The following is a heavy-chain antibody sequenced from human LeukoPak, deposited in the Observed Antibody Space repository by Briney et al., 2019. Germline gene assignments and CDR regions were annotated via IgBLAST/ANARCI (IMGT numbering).Heavy chain of an antibody. D-gene: IGHD3-3*01. CDR3: AKATIFGVVIDGMDV. V-gene: IGHV3-43*01. CDR2: ISWDGGST. CDR1: GFTFDDYT. Sequence: PGGSLRLSCAASGFTFDDYTMHWVRQAPGKGLEWVSLISWDGGSTYYADSVKGRFTISRDNSKNSLYLQMNSLRTEDTALYYCAKATIFGVVIDGMDVWGQGTTVTVSS. J-gene: IGHJ6*02.